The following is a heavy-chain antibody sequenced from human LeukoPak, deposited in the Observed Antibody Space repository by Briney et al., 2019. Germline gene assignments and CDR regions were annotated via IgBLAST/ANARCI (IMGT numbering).Heavy chain of an antibody. D-gene: IGHD3-10*01. CDR1: GGTFSSYA. Sequence: ASVKASCKASGGTFSSYAISWVRQAPGQGLEWMGGIIPIFGTANYAQKFQGRVTITADESTSTAYMELSSLRSEDTAVYYCARAITMVQGGLGCWGQGTLVTVSS. V-gene: IGHV1-69*01. J-gene: IGHJ4*02. CDR3: ARAITMVQGGLGC. CDR2: IIPIFGTA.